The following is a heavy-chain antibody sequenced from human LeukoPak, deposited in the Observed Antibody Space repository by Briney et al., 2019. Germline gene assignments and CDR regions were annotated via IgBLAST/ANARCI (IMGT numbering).Heavy chain of an antibody. CDR3: ARGLVPNRSHCSSTSCYTRYYYYYYMDV. J-gene: IGHJ6*03. Sequence: ASVKVSCKASGGTFSSYAISWVRQAPGQGLEWMGGIIPIFGTANYAQKFQGRVTITADESTSTAYMELSSLRSEDTAVYYCARGLVPNRSHCSSTSCYTRYYYYYYMDVWGKGTTVTVSS. D-gene: IGHD2-2*02. CDR1: GGTFSSYA. CDR2: IIPIFGTA. V-gene: IGHV1-69*13.